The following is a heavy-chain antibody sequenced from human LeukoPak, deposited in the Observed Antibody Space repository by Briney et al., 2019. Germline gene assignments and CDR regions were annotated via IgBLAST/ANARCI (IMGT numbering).Heavy chain of an antibody. CDR2: ISNSGRTK. Sequence: GGSLRLSCTASGFTFTDYSMTWIRQAPGKGLEWVSHISNSGRTKFYADSVKGRFTISRDNAKNSLYLQMNSLRAEDTAVYYCAREATYYYDSSGYPSFDYWGQGTLVTVSS. J-gene: IGHJ4*02. D-gene: IGHD3-22*01. CDR3: AREATYYYDSSGYPSFDY. V-gene: IGHV3-11*04. CDR1: GFTFTDYS.